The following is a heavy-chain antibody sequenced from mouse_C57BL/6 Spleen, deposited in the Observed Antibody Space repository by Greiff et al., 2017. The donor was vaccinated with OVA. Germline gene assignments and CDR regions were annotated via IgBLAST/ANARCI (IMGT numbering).Heavy chain of an antibody. CDR3: ERGYDYDGAIDY. CDR1: GFTFSSYD. Sequence: EVKLVESGGGLVKPGGSLKLSCAASGFTFSSYDMSWVRQTPEKRLEWVATISNGGSYTYYPDNVKGRFTISRDNAKNNLYLQMSQLNSKDTDMYYCERGYDYDGAIDYWGQGTSVTVST. V-gene: IGHV5-4*03. CDR2: ISNGGSYT. J-gene: IGHJ4*01. D-gene: IGHD2-4*01.